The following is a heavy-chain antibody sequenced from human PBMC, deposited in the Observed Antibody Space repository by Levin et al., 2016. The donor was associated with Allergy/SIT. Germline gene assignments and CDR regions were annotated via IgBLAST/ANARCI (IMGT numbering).Heavy chain of an antibody. J-gene: IGHJ4*02. CDR1: GFTVSNNY. V-gene: IGHV3-7*03. D-gene: IGHD1-20*01. CDR3: AKYNWNAYFDY. CDR2: MRQDGNEK. Sequence: GESLKISCAASGFTVSNNYLSWVRQAPGKGLEYVAHMRQDGNEKHYGDSAKGRFTISRDTNAKDSFFLEMNSLRADDTALYYCAKYNWNAYFDYWGQGILVTVSS.